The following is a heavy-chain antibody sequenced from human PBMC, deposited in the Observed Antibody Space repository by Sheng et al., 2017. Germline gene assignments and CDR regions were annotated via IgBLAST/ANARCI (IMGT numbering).Heavy chain of an antibody. J-gene: IGHJ4*02. Sequence: QLQLQESGPGLVKPSETLSLTCTVSGGSISSSSYYWGWIRQPPGKGLEWIGSIYYSGSTYYNPSLQSRVTISVDTSKNHFSLKLRSVTAADTAVYYCARDDSYGYGYFDYWGQGALVTVSS. CDR2: IYYSGST. CDR3: ARDDSYGYGYFDY. V-gene: IGHV4-39*07. CDR1: GGSISSSSYY. D-gene: IGHD5-18*01.